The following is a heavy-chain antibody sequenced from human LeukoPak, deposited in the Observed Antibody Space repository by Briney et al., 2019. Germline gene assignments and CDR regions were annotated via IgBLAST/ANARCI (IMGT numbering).Heavy chain of an antibody. J-gene: IGHJ3*02. CDR3: ARDQREGIAARPGLNAFGI. D-gene: IGHD6-6*01. CDR1: GYTFTSYY. V-gene: IGHV1-46*01. CDR2: INPSGGST. Sequence: GASVKVSCKASGYTFTSYYMHWVRQAPGQGLEWMGIINPSGGSTSYAQKFQGRVTMTRDTSTRTVYMELSSLRSEDTAVYYCARDQREGIAARPGLNAFGIWGQGTMVTVSS.